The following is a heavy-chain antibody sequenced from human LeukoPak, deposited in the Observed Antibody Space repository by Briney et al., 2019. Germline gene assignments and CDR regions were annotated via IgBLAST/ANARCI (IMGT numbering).Heavy chain of an antibody. V-gene: IGHV4-34*01. CDR3: ARYFTGAMIVVVITSAFDI. Sequence: PSETLSLTCAVYGGSFSGYYWSWIRQPPGKGLEWIGEINHSGSTNYNPSLKSRVTISVDTSKNQFSLKLSSVTAADTAVYYCARYFTGAMIVVVITSAFDIWGQGTMVTVSS. J-gene: IGHJ3*02. CDR2: INHSGST. CDR1: GGSFSGYY. D-gene: IGHD3-22*01.